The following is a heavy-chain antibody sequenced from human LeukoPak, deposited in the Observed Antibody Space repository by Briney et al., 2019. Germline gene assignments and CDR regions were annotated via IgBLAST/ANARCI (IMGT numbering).Heavy chain of an antibody. Sequence: ASVKVSCKASGYTFTSYGISWVRQAPGQGLEWMGGIIPIFGTANYAQKFQGRVTITADESTSTAYMELSSLRSEDTAVYYCARGTLSFDIWGQGTMVTVSS. V-gene: IGHV1-69*13. CDR1: GYTFTSYG. CDR3: ARGTLSFDI. J-gene: IGHJ3*02. CDR2: IIPIFGTA. D-gene: IGHD2-2*01.